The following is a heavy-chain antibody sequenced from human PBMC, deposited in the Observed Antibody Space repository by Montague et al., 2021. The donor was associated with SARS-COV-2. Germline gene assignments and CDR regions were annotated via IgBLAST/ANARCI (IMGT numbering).Heavy chain of an antibody. CDR3: ARSGWLTRGFDS. CDR2: INYSGIT. D-gene: IGHD5-12*01. J-gene: IGHJ4*02. Sequence: SETLSLTCTVSGGSISTYYCSWIRQPPGKGLEWIAHINYSGITNXNPSLKSRVSVSLDTSKNHFSLNLKSVTAADTAVYYCARSGWLTRGFDSWGQGTLVFVSS. CDR1: GGSISTYY. V-gene: IGHV4-59*01.